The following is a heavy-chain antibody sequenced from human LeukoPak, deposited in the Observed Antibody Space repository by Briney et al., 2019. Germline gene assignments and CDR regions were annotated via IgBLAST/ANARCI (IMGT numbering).Heavy chain of an antibody. Sequence: SETLSLTCTVSGGSISSGDYYWSWIRQPPGKGLEWIGYIYYSGSTYYNPSLKSRVTISVDTSKNQFSLKLSSVTAADTAVYYCASSKGEYNWFDPWGQGTLVTVSS. J-gene: IGHJ5*02. D-gene: IGHD3-10*01. CDR2: IYYSGST. V-gene: IGHV4-30-4*01. CDR3: ASSKGEYNWFDP. CDR1: GGSISSGDYY.